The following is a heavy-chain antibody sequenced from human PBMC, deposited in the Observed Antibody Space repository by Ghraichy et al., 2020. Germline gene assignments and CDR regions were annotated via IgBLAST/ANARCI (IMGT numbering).Heavy chain of an antibody. CDR3: AREGRYYYDSSGYYAFDI. Sequence: ASVKVSCKASGYTFTSHGISWVRQVPGQGLEWMGWISAYNGNTNYAQKLQGRVTMTTDTSTSTVYMELRSLRSDDTAVYYCAREGRYYYDSSGYYAFDIWGHGTMVTVSS. CDR2: ISAYNGNT. D-gene: IGHD3-22*01. CDR1: GYTFTSHG. J-gene: IGHJ3*02. V-gene: IGHV1-18*01.